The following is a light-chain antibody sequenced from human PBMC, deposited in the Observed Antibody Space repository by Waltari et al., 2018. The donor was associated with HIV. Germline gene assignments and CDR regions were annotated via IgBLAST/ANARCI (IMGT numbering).Light chain of an antibody. Sequence: SALTKPASASGPPAQSLTISCAGTGFDVVPQDNVPWYQKHPGKAPKLMISEVTARPSGVSNRFSASKSGNTASLTISGLQAEDEADYYCASYTASSTCVFGAGTKLTVL. V-gene: IGLV2-14*01. J-gene: IGLJ1*01. CDR3: ASYTASSTCV. CDR2: EVT. CDR1: GFDVVPQDN.